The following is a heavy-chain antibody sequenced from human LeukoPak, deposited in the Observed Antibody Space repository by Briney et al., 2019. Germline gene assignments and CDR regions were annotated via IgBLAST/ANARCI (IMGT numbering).Heavy chain of an antibody. D-gene: IGHD2-8*01. Sequence: ASVKVSCKASGYTFTSYCMHWVRQAPGQGLEWMGIINPSGGSINYAQKFQGRVAVTRDTSTSTVYMELSSLRSEDTAVYYCTRQWRSYWYFDLWGRGTLVTVSS. CDR2: INPSGGSI. CDR1: GYTFTSYC. J-gene: IGHJ2*01. CDR3: TRQWRSYWYFDL. V-gene: IGHV1-46*01.